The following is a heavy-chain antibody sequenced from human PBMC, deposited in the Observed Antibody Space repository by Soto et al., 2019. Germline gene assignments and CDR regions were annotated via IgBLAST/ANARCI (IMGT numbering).Heavy chain of an antibody. CDR1: GGTFSSYA. V-gene: IGHV1-69*01. Sequence: QVQLVQSGAEVKKPGSSVKVSCKASGGTFSSYAISWVRQAPGQGLEWMGGIIPIFGTANYAQKFQGRVTITADEDTRTAYMKVRSLRSEDTAVDYCARETAVITSYYYGMDVWGQGTTVTVSS. CDR3: ARETAVITSYYYGMDV. J-gene: IGHJ6*02. D-gene: IGHD1-1*01. CDR2: IIPIFGTA.